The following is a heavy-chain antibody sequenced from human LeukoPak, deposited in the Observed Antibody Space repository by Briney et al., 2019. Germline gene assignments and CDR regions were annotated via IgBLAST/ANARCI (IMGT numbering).Heavy chain of an antibody. Sequence: SETLSLTCAVYDESFSGYYWSWIRQPPGKGLEWIGEINHSGSTNFNPSLKSRANISVDTSKNQFSLKLTSVTAADTAIYYCARESGAFSPFGFWGQGTLVTVSS. CDR1: DESFSGYY. J-gene: IGHJ4*02. CDR3: ARESGAFSPFGF. CDR2: INHSGST. D-gene: IGHD1-26*01. V-gene: IGHV4-34*01.